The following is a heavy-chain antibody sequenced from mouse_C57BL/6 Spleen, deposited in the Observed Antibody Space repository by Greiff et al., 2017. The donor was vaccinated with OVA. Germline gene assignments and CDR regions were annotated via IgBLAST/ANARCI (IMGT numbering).Heavy chain of an antibody. Sequence: EVQLQESGPGLAKPSQTLSLTCSVTGYSITSDYLNWIRKFPGNKLEYMGYISYSGSTYYNPSLNSRISITTDTSKNQYYLQWNSVTTEDTATYYCARWLPFSSYWYFDVGGTGTTVTVSS. CDR2: ISYSGST. J-gene: IGHJ1*03. CDR3: ARWLPFSSYWYFDV. CDR1: GYSITSDY. V-gene: IGHV3-8*01. D-gene: IGHD1-1*01.